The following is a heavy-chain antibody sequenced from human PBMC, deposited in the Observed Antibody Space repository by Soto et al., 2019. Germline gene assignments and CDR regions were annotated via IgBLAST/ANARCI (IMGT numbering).Heavy chain of an antibody. Sequence: QVQLQESGPGLVKPSETLSLTCTVSGGSISSYYWNWIRQPPGKGLEWIGYIYYSGSTNYNPSLKSRLTISADTSKKRFPLRMSVVTAADPDVYYCASPTMVRGGVGAFDIWGQRRMVTVSS. CDR2: IYYSGST. CDR3: ASPTMVRGGVGAFDI. V-gene: IGHV4-59*01. J-gene: IGHJ3*02. CDR1: GGSISSYY. D-gene: IGHD3-10*01.